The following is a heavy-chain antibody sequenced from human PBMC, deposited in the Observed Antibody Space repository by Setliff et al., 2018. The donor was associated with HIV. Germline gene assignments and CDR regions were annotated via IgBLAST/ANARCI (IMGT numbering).Heavy chain of an antibody. CDR2: ISGSGGST. D-gene: IGHD2-21*01. J-gene: IGHJ4*02. Sequence: GGSLRLSCAASGFTFSNYATSWVRQAPGKGLEWVSAISGSGGSTYYADSVKGRFTISRDNSKNTLYLQMNSLRVDDTAAYYCARVRYCGSPSCRKEFDFWGQGTLVTVSS. CDR3: ARVRYCGSPSCRKEFDF. V-gene: IGHV3-23*01. CDR1: GFTFSNYA.